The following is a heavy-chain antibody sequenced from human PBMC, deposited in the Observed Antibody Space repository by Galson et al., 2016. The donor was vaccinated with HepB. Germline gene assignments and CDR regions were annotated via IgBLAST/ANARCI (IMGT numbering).Heavy chain of an antibody. J-gene: IGHJ4*02. CDR2: TNGNGDSR. D-gene: IGHD2-8*02. V-gene: IGHV3-64*02. CDR1: GLTFTSHW. CDR3: ARVGTGYDY. Sequence: SLRLSCAASGLTFTSHWMHWVRQAPGKGLEYVSATNGNGDSRYYADSVKGRFTISRDNSNNMLYLRMDRLRVEDMALYYCARVGTGYDYWGQGTLVTVSS.